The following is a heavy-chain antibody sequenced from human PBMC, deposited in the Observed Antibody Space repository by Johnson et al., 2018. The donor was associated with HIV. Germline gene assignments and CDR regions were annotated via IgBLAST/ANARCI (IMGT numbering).Heavy chain of an antibody. CDR2: ISWDGGNS. J-gene: IGHJ3*02. D-gene: IGHD3-22*01. Sequence: EVQLVESGGVVVQPGGSLRLSCAVSGFTFDNYAMHWVRQAPGKGLEWVSLISWDGGNSYYADSVQGRFTISRDNIKKSLYLQMNSLRAEDTALYYCAKDSDTYYYDSSGWGAFDIWGQGTMVTVSS. CDR3: AKDSDTYYYDSSGWGAFDI. V-gene: IGHV3-43D*03. CDR1: GFTFDNYA.